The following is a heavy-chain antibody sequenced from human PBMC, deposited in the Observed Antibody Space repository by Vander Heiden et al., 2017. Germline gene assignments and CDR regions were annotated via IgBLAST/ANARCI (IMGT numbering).Heavy chain of an antibody. CDR1: GGTFSDSG. J-gene: IGHJ5*02. V-gene: IGHV1-69*18. Sequence: QVQVVQSGAEVQRPASSVNVSCTASGGTFSDSGINWVRQAPGQGLAWMGSFIPIFGSANYEQKFQGRLKITADESTNTAYMELTGMRSEDTAIYYCALTTVTTLNWFGPWGQGTPVTVSS. CDR3: ALTTVTTLNWFGP. D-gene: IGHD4-4*01. CDR2: FIPIFGSA.